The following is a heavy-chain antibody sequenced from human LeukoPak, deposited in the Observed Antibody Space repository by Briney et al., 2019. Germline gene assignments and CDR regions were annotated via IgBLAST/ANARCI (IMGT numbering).Heavy chain of an antibody. V-gene: IGHV1-69*05. J-gene: IGHJ4*02. D-gene: IGHD3-22*01. CDR3: ATGLVVCDY. Sequence: ASVKVSCKASGDTFSNYAISWVRQAPGQGLEWMGGIIPIFGSTNDAQKFQGRVTMTRNTSISTAYMELSSLRSEDTAVYYCATGLVVCDYWGQGTLVTVSS. CDR1: GDTFSNYA. CDR2: IIPIFGST.